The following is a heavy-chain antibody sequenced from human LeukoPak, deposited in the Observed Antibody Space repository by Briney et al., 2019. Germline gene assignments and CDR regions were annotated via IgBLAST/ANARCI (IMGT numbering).Heavy chain of an antibody. D-gene: IGHD5-24*01. Sequence: GGSLRLSCAASGFTFSDYYMSWIRQAPGKGLEWVSYISSSGSTIYYADSVKGRFTISRDNAKNSLYLQMNSLRAEDTAVYYCARVGRDGYNRRPDCFDYWGQGTLVTVSS. CDR3: ARVGRDGYNRRPDCFDY. CDR1: GFTFSDYY. CDR2: ISSSGSTI. V-gene: IGHV3-11*01. J-gene: IGHJ4*02.